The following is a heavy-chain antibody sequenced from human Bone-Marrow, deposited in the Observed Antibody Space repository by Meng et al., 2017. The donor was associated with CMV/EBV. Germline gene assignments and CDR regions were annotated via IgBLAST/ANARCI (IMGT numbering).Heavy chain of an antibody. CDR1: GGSISSGEYY. V-gene: IGHV4-39*07. CDR2: IHYSGST. D-gene: IGHD3-16*01. J-gene: IGHJ5*02. Sequence: GSLRLSCTVSGGSISSGEYYWSWIRQPPGKGLEWIGSIHYSGSTYSNPSLKSRVTTSVDTSKNQFSLKLSSVTAADTAVYYCARESNAWGWFAPWGQGTLVTVSS. CDR3: ARESNAWGWFAP.